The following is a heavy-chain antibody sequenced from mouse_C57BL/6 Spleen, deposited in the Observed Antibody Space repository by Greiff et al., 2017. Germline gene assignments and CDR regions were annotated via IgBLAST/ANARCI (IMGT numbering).Heavy chain of an antibody. D-gene: IGHD2-4*01. CDR1: GYSITSGYY. CDR3: ARDLYDYDEAWFAY. CDR2: ISYDGSN. Sequence: EVQLVESGPGLVKPSQSLSLTCSVTGYSITSGYYWNWIRQFPGNKLEWMGYISYDGSNNYNPSLKNRISITRDTSKNQFFLKLNSVTTEDTATYYCARDLYDYDEAWFAYWGQGTLVTVSA. V-gene: IGHV3-6*01. J-gene: IGHJ3*01.